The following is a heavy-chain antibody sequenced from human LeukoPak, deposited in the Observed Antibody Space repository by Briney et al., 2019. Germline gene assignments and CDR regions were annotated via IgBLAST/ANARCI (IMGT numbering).Heavy chain of an antibody. CDR3: ARLGLDLGYCSGGSCALDY. CDR2: INPSGGST. Sequence: GASVKVSCKASGYTFTSYYMHWVRQAPGQGLEWMGIINPSGGSTSYAQKFQGRVTMTRDMSTSTVYMELRSLRSDDTAVYYCARLGLDLGYCSGGSCALDYWGQGTLVTVSS. D-gene: IGHD2-15*01. V-gene: IGHV1-46*01. CDR1: GYTFTSYY. J-gene: IGHJ4*02.